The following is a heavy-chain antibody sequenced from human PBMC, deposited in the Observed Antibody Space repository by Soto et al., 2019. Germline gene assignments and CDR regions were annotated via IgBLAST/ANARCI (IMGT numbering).Heavy chain of an antibody. Sequence: WTWIRQPPGKGLEWIGEFNDSGSANHNPSLKSRVIISVDTSKNQFSLRLNSVTAADTAVYYCAGLRGYYYYIDVWGKGTTVTVSS. V-gene: IGHV4-34*01. CDR2: FNDSGSA. CDR3: AGLRGYYYYIDV. J-gene: IGHJ6*03. D-gene: IGHD3-10*01.